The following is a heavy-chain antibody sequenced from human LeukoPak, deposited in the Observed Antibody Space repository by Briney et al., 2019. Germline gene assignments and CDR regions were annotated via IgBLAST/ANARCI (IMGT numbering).Heavy chain of an antibody. V-gene: IGHV3-74*01. D-gene: IGHD5-12*01. Sequence: GGSLRLSCAASGFTFSSYWMHWVRQAPGKGLVWVSRINSDGSSTSYADSVKGRSTISRDNAKNTLYLQMNSLRAEDTAVYYCARVGYSGYDHFDYWGQGTLVTVSS. CDR2: INSDGSST. CDR1: GFTFSSYW. CDR3: ARVGYSGYDHFDY. J-gene: IGHJ4*02.